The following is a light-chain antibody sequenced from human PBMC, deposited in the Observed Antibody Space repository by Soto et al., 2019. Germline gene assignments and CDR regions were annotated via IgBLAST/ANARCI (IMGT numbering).Light chain of an antibody. J-gene: IGKJ1*01. CDR1: QSVLYSSNNKNY. Sequence: DIVMTQSPDSLAVSLGERATINCKSSQSVLYSSNNKNYLAWYQQKPGQPPKLLIYWASTRESGVPDRFSGSGSGTDFTLTTSSLQAEDVAVYYCQQYYSTSPVGQGTKVEIK. CDR3: QQYYSTSP. V-gene: IGKV4-1*01. CDR2: WAS.